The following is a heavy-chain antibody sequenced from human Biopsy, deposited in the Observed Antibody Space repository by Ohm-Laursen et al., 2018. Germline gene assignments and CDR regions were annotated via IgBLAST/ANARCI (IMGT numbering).Heavy chain of an antibody. J-gene: IGHJ6*02. CDR1: GFTFSSSA. V-gene: IGHV1-58*01. CDR3: AATSTVYYYYYAMDV. CDR2: IVVGSGHT. Sequence: SVKVSCKASGFTFSSSAVQWVRQARGQRLEWIGWIVVGSGHTNYAQKLQERVTITRDMSTSTAYVELTSLSSEDTAVYYCAATSTVYYYYYAMDVWDQGTTITVSS.